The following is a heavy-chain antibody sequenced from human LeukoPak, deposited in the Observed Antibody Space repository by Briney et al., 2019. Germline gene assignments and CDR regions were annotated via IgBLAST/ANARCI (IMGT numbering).Heavy chain of an antibody. CDR2: ISGNNDNP. V-gene: IGHV1-18*01. CDR1: GYTFSNFG. Sequence: GASVKVSCKTSGYTFSNFGINWVRQAPGQGLEWMGWISGNNDNPNYGQKFQGRFTMTTDSSTSTAYMELRNLRFDDTAVYYCARDGTSTDDYWGQGTLVTASS. CDR3: ARDGTSTDDY. D-gene: IGHD2-2*01. J-gene: IGHJ4*02.